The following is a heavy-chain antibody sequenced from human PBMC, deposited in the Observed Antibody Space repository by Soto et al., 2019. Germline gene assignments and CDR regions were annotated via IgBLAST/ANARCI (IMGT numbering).Heavy chain of an antibody. Sequence: GGSLRLSCAASGFTFSSYGMHWVRQAPGKGLEWVAVISYDGSNKYYADSVKGRFTISRDNSKNTLYLQMNSLRAEDTAVYYCAKHPNCSGGSCYYMDVWGKGTTVTVSS. CDR1: GFTFSSYG. D-gene: IGHD2-15*01. V-gene: IGHV3-30*18. CDR3: AKHPNCSGGSCYYMDV. J-gene: IGHJ6*03. CDR2: ISYDGSNK.